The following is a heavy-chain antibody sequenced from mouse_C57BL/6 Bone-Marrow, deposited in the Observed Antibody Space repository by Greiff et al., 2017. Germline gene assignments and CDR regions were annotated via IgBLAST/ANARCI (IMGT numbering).Heavy chain of an antibody. CDR3: TRARITTVVAYYFDY. Sequence: QVHVKQSGAELVRPGASVTLSCKASGYTFTDYEMHWVKQTPVHGLEWIGAIDPETGGTAYNQKFKGKAILTADKSSSTAYMELRSLTSEDSAVYYCTRARITTVVAYYFDYWGQGTTLTVSS. V-gene: IGHV1-15*01. CDR1: GYTFTDYE. J-gene: IGHJ2*01. D-gene: IGHD1-1*01. CDR2: IDPETGGT.